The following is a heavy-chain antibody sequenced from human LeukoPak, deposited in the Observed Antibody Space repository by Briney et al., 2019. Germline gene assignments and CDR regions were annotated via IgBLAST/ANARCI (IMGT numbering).Heavy chain of an antibody. V-gene: IGHV4-59*08. CDR1: GGFSSPYF. D-gene: IGHD5-18*01. J-gene: IGHJ4*02. CDR3: ARHGYSFVSSYYFDS. CDR2: VSYGGTT. Sequence: SETLSLTCTVSGGFSSPYFWSWIRQPPGKALEWIGYVSYGGTTNYDPSLRSRVTMSVDTSKKQFSLKLASVTAADTAVYYCARHGYSFVSSYYFDSWGQGIPVTVSS.